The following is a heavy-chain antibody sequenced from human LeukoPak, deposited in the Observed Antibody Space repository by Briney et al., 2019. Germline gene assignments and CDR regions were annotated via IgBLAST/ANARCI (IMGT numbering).Heavy chain of an antibody. CDR1: GGSINSSSYY. V-gene: IGHV4-39*07. D-gene: IGHD1-26*01. Sequence: SETLSLTCTVSGGSINSSSYYWGWIRQPPGKGLEWIGSIYYSGSTYYNPSLKSRVTISVDTSKNQFSLKLSSVTAADTAVYYCASGSYSPNWFDPWGQGTLVTVSS. CDR3: ASGSYSPNWFDP. J-gene: IGHJ5*02. CDR2: IYYSGST.